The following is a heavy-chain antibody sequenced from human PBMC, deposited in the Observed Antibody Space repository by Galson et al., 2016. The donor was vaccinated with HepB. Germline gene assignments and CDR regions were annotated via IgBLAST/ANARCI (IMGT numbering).Heavy chain of an antibody. D-gene: IGHD6-13*01. CDR3: AKAGTYSSSKGWFDP. Sequence: SLRLSCAASGFTFDDYAMHWVRQAPGKGLEWVSGTSWNSGTIGYADSVKGRFTISRDNAKNSLYLQMNSLRPEDTALYYCAKAGTYSSSKGWFDPWGQGTLVTVSS. CDR1: GFTFDDYA. CDR2: TSWNSGTI. J-gene: IGHJ5*02. V-gene: IGHV3-9*01.